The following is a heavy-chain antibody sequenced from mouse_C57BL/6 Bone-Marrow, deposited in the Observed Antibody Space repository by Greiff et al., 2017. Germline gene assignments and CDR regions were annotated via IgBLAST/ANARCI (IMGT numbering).Heavy chain of an antibody. D-gene: IGHD1-1*01. CDR1: GHAFSSYW. V-gene: IGHV1-80*01. Sequence: QVQLQQSGAELVKPEASVKISCKASGHAFSSYWMNWVKQRPGKGLEWIGQIYPGDGDTNYNGKFKGKATLTADKSSSTAYMQLSSLTSEDSAVYFCARWGYYGSSPYYFDYWGQGTTLTVSS. J-gene: IGHJ2*01. CDR2: IYPGDGDT. CDR3: ARWGYYGSSPYYFDY.